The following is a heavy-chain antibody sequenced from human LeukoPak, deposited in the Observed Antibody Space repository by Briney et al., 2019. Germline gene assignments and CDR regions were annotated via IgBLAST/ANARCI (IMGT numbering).Heavy chain of an antibody. CDR2: INHSGST. CDR3: ARERIMITFGGVIVIHFDY. CDR1: GGSFSGYY. D-gene: IGHD3-16*02. J-gene: IGHJ4*02. V-gene: IGHV4-34*01. Sequence: SETLSLTCAVYGGSFSGYYWSWIRQPPGKGLEWIGEINHSGSTNYNPSLKSRVTISVDTSKNQFSLKLSSVTAADTAVYYCARERIMITFGGVIVIHFDYWGQGTLVTVSS.